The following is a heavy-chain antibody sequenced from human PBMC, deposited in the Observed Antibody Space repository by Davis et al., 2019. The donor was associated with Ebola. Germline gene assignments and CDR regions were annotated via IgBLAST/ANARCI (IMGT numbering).Heavy chain of an antibody. D-gene: IGHD6-13*01. CDR1: GGSISSYY. J-gene: IGHJ4*02. Sequence: SETLSLTCTVSGGSISSYYWSWIRQPPGKGLEWIGYFYYSASTNYNPSLKSRVTISVDTSTNQFSLQLSSVTAADTAVYYCASGYSSSWYDYWGQGTLVTVSS. V-gene: IGHV4-59*08. CDR3: ASGYSSSWYDY. CDR2: FYYSAST.